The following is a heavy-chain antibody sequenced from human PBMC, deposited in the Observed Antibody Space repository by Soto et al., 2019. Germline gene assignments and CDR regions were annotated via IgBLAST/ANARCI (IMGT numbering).Heavy chain of an antibody. CDR3: ARDRYSSSEGYGMDV. V-gene: IGHV4-4*07. J-gene: IGHJ6*02. D-gene: IGHD6-6*01. Sequence: PSETLSLTCTVSGGSISSYYWSWIRQPAGKGLEWIGRIYTSGSTNYNPSLKSRVTMSVDTCKNQFSLKLSSVTATDTAVYYCARDRYSSSEGYGMDVWGQGTTVTVSS. CDR1: GGSISSYY. CDR2: IYTSGST.